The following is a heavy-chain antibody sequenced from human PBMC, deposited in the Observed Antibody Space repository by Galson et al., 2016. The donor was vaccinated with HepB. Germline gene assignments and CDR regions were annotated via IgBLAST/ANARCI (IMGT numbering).Heavy chain of an antibody. CDR2: YVPDDDQT. V-gene: IGHV1-24*01. J-gene: IGHJ6*02. Sequence: SVKVSCKVSGYTLTELSMHWVRQAPGKGLEWMGGYVPDDDQTIYTQKFHGRVTMTEDVSTNTAFLELSSLGSEDTAVYYCAILGRDTAVVPFYYFGLDVWGQGTAVTVSS. CDR3: AILGRDTAVVPFYYFGLDV. CDR1: GYTLTELS. D-gene: IGHD5-18*01.